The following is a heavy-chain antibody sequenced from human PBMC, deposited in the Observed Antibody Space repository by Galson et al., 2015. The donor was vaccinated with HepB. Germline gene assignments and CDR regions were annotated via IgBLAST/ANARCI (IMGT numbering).Heavy chain of an antibody. D-gene: IGHD3-10*01. CDR2: ISGSGGST. CDR3: AKDYLPYYGRWGSCSDLYYFDY. Sequence: SLRLSCAASGFTFNYHAMNWVRQAPGKGLEWVASISGSGGSTYYADSVKGRFTVSRDNSLDTVDLQMDSLRVDDTAVYYCAKDYLPYYGRWGSCSDLYYFDYWGQGTLVTVSS. J-gene: IGHJ4*02. V-gene: IGHV3-23*01. CDR1: GFTFNYHA.